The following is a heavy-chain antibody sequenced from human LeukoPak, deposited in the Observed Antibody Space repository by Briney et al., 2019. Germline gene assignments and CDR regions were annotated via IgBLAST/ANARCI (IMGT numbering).Heavy chain of an antibody. Sequence: SGGSLRLSCAASEFSVGSNYMTWVRQAPGKGLEWVSLIYSGGSTYYADSVKGRFTISRDNSKNTLYLQMNSLRAEDTAVYYCAKDIVVVTSGSNAFDIWGQGTTVTVSS. D-gene: IGHD2-21*02. CDR2: IYSGGST. CDR3: AKDIVVVTSGSNAFDI. V-gene: IGHV3-66*01. CDR1: EFSVGSNY. J-gene: IGHJ3*02.